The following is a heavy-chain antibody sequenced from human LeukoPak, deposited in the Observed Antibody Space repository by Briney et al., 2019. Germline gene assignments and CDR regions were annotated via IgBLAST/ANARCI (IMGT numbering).Heavy chain of an antibody. CDR3: ARSVDYFDNTGPHMMFDY. D-gene: IGHD3-22*01. CDR2: IYYTGIR. V-gene: IGHV4-59*07. J-gene: IGHJ4*02. CDR1: GGSITSHY. Sequence: SDTLSLTCNVSGGSITSHYWHWIRQPPGKGLEWLGYIYYTGIRKSHPSLESRVSMSVDTAKNQFFLKVNSLTAADTAVYLCARSVDYFDNTGPHMMFDYWGQGSLVTVSS.